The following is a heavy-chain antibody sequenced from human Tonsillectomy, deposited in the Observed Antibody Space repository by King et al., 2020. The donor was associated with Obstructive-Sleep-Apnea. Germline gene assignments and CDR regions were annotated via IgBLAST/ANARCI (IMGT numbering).Heavy chain of an antibody. CDR2: INSDGSST. V-gene: IGHV3-74*01. CDR3: ARSRLSNRWFDP. CDR1: GFTFSSYW. Sequence: VQLVESGGGLVQPGGSLRLSCAASGFTFSSYWMHWVRQAPGKGLVWVSRINSDGSSTSYADSVKGRFTISRDNAKNTLYLQMNSLSAEDTAVYYCARSRLSNRWFDPWGQGTLVTVSS. D-gene: IGHD6-25*01. J-gene: IGHJ5*02.